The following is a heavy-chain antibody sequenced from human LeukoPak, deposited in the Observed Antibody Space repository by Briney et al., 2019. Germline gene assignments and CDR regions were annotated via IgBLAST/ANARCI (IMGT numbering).Heavy chain of an antibody. V-gene: IGHV3-48*01. CDR2: ISSSGSVI. CDR1: GFTFSSYN. CDR3: ARGFEAAGSDY. J-gene: IGHJ4*02. D-gene: IGHD6-25*01. Sequence: GGSLRLSCSASGFTFSSYNMEWVRQAPGKGLEWVSYISSSGSVIEYADSVKGRFTISRDNAKNSLYLQMNSLRAEDTAVYYCARGFEAAGSDYWGQGTLVTVSS.